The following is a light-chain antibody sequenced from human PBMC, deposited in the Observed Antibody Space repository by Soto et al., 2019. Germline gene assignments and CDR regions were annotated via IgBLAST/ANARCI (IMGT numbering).Light chain of an antibody. CDR1: SSDLGSYDL. Sequence: QSVLTQPVSVSGSPGQSITISCTGTSSDLGSYDLVSWYQQHPGKAPKLMVYEVTKRPSGVSNRFSGSKSGNTASLTISGLQAEDEADYSCSSYAGSGTFYVFGSGTQLT. CDR2: EVT. J-gene: IGLJ1*01. V-gene: IGLV2-23*02. CDR3: SSYAGSGTFYV.